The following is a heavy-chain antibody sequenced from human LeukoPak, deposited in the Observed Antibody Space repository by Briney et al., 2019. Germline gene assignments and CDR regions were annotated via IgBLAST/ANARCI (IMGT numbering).Heavy chain of an antibody. Sequence: GASVKVSCRASGYTFTSYAMHWVRQAPGQRLEWMGWINAGNGNTKYSQKFQGRVTITRDTSASTAYMELSSLRSEDTAVYYCARDLVYSGYVTPGVYWGQGTLVTVSS. D-gene: IGHD5-12*01. CDR1: GYTFTSYA. CDR2: INAGNGNT. V-gene: IGHV1-3*01. J-gene: IGHJ4*02. CDR3: ARDLVYSGYVTPGVY.